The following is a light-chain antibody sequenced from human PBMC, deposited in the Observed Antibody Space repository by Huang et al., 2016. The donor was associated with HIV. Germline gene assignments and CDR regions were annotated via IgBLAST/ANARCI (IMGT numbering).Light chain of an antibody. V-gene: IGKV3-15*01. CDR3: HQYNDWPLT. CDR1: QSVSSN. J-gene: IGKJ4*01. CDR2: GAS. Sequence: EIVMTQSPATLSVSPGERATLSCRASQSVSSNLAWYQQKPGQAHRLLIYGASTRATGIPARFSGSGSGAEFTLTISSLQSEDFAVYYCHQYNDWPLTFGGGTKVEIK.